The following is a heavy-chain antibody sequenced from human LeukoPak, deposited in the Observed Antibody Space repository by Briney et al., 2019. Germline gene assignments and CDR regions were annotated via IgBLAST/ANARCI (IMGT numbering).Heavy chain of an antibody. V-gene: IGHV3-11*01. CDR2: TINCGGPI. D-gene: IGHD3-10*01. CDR1: GFTFSDYY. CDR3: ARPPCMVRGVSCFDY. J-gene: IGHJ4*02. Sequence: KTGGSLRLSCAASGFTFSDYYMSWIRQAPGKGLEWVASTINCGGPIYYADSVKGRFIISRDNATNSLYLQMNSLRAEDTAVYYCARPPCMVRGVSCFDYWGQGTLVTVSS.